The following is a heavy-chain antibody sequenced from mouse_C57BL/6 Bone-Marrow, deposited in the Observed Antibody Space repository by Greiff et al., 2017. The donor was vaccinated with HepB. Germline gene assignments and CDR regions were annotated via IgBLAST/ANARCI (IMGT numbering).Heavy chain of an antibody. CDR2: IWSGGST. CDR1: GFSLPSYG. CDR3: AGSMITTGYYAMDY. V-gene: IGHV2-2*01. D-gene: IGHD2-4*01. J-gene: IGHJ4*01. Sequence: QVQLQQSGPGLVQPSQSLSITCTVSGFSLPSYGVHWVRQSPGKGLEWLGVIWSGGSTDYNAAFISRLSISKDNSKSQVFFKMNSLQADDTAIYYCAGSMITTGYYAMDYWGQGTSVTVSS.